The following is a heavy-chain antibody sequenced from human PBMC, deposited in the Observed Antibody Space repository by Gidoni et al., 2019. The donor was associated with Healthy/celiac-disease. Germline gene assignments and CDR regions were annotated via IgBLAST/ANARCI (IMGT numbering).Heavy chain of an antibody. J-gene: IGHJ4*02. CDR3: AKRPKYSSSWSYYFDY. CDR1: GFTFSSYA. CDR2: ISGSGGST. Sequence: EVQLLESGGGLVQPGGSLRLSCAASGFTFSSYAMSWVRQAPGKGLEWVSAISGSGGSTYYADSVKGRFTISRDNSKSTLYLQMNSLRAEDTAVYYCAKRPKYSSSWSYYFDYWGQGTLVTVSS. V-gene: IGHV3-23*01. D-gene: IGHD6-13*01.